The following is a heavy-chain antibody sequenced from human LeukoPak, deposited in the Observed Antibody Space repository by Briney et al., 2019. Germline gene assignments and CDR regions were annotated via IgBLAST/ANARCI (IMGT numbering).Heavy chain of an antibody. D-gene: IGHD3-10*01. V-gene: IGHV4-39*07. Sequence: SETLSLTCTVSGGSISSSSYYWGWIRQPPGKGLEWIGSIYYSGSTYYNPSLKSRVTISVDTSKNQFSLKLSSVTAADTAVYYCARVEVRGVISFDYWGQGTLVTVSS. CDR2: IYYSGST. CDR1: GGSISSSSYY. J-gene: IGHJ4*02. CDR3: ARVEVRGVISFDY.